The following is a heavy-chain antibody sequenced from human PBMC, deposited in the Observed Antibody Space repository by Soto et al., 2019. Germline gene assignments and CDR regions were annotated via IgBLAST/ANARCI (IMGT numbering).Heavy chain of an antibody. CDR3: ATDRRIVGATTWGWGWFDP. D-gene: IGHD1-26*01. CDR1: GYTLTELS. Sequence: QVQLVQSGAEVKKPGASVKVSYKVSGYTLTELSMHWVRQAPGKGLEWMGGFDPEDGETIYAQKFQGRVTMTEDTSTDTAYMELSSLRSEDTAVYYCATDRRIVGATTWGWGWFDPWGQGTLVTVSS. J-gene: IGHJ5*02. V-gene: IGHV1-24*01. CDR2: FDPEDGET.